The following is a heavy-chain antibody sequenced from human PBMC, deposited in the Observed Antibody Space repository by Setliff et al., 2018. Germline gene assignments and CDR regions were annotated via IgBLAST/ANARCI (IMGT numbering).Heavy chain of an antibody. CDR1: GASLSSGTYY. J-gene: IGHJ4*02. CDR3: ARTGTYRYFDY. V-gene: IGHV4-39*01. D-gene: IGHD1-1*01. Sequence: PSETLSLTCTVSGASLSSGTYYWGWIRQPPGKGLEWIGRIYYRGDTYYNPSLKGRLTISVDTAQNQFSLRLTSVTAADTAVYYCARTGTYRYFDYWGQGALVTVSS. CDR2: IYYRGDT.